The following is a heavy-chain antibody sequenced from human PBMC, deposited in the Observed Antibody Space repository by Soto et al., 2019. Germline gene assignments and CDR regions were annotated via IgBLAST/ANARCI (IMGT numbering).Heavy chain of an antibody. CDR2: IWYDGSNK. J-gene: IGHJ4*02. D-gene: IGHD5-18*01. CDR1: GFTFSSYG. V-gene: IGHV3-33*01. Sequence: QVQLVESGGGVVQPGRSLRLSCAASGFTFSSYGMHWVRQAPGKGLEWVAVIWYDGSNKYYADSVKGRFTISRDNSKNTLYLQMNSLRAEDTAVYYCARSRWDTAMVKGYWGQGTLVTVSS. CDR3: ARSRWDTAMVKGY.